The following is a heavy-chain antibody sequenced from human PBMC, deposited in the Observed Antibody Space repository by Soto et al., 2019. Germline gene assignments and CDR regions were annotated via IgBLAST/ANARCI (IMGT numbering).Heavy chain of an antibody. CDR2: IYYSGST. CDR1: GGSISSYY. D-gene: IGHD4-17*01. J-gene: IGHJ2*01. V-gene: IGHV4-59*01. CDR3: ARLNDYGDLHLPETLHDWYFDL. Sequence: SETLSLTCTVSGGSISSYYWSWIRQPPGKGLEWIGYIYYSGSTNYNPSLKSRVTISVDTSKNQFSLKLSSVTAADTAVYYCARLNDYGDLHLPETLHDWYFDLWGRGTLVTVSS.